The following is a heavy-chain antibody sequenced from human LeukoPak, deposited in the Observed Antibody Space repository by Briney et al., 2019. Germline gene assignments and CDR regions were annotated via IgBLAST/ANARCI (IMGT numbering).Heavy chain of an antibody. CDR2: IWYDGSNK. CDR1: GFTFSSYG. CDR3: AGGGYGDYGPLDY. V-gene: IGHV3-33*01. D-gene: IGHD4-17*01. Sequence: GRSLRLSCAASGFTFSSYGMHWVRQAPGKGLEWVAVIWYDGSNKYYADSVKGRFTISRDNSENTLYLQMNSLRAEDTAVYYCAGGGYGDYGPLDYWGQGTLVTVSS. J-gene: IGHJ4*02.